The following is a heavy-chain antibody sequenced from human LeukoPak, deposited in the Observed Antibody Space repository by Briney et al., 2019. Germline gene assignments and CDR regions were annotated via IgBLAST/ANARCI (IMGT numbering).Heavy chain of an antibody. CDR1: GYTFTSYY. CDR3: ARAWAADNCFDP. D-gene: IGHD6-13*01. Sequence: ASVKVSCKASGYTFTSYYMHWVRQAPGQGLEWMGRINPNSGGTIYAQKFQGGVTMTRDTSISTAYMELSRLRSDDTAVYYCARAWAADNCFDPWGQGTLVTVSS. V-gene: IGHV1-2*06. J-gene: IGHJ5*02. CDR2: INPNSGGT.